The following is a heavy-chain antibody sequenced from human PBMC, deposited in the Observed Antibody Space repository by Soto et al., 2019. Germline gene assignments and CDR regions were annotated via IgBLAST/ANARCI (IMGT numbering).Heavy chain of an antibody. V-gene: IGHV3-74*01. CDR3: ARGPPYSSPDY. CDR1: GFTFSSYW. J-gene: IGHJ4*02. Sequence: PGGSLRLSCAASGFTFSSYWMHWVRQAPGKGLVWVSRINSDGSTTSYADSVKGRFTISRDNAKNTLYLQMNSLRAEDTAVYYCARGPPYSSPDYWGQGTLVTVSS. CDR2: INSDGSTT. D-gene: IGHD6-13*01.